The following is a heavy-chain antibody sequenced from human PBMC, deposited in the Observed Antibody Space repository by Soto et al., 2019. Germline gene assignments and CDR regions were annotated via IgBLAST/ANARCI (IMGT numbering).Heavy chain of an antibody. Sequence: ASVKVSCKASGYTFTSYAMHWVRQAPGQRLEWMGWINAGNGNTKYSQKFQGRVTITRDTSASTAYMELSSLRSEDTAVYYCALDYDILTGPFDYWGQGTLVTVSS. V-gene: IGHV1-3*01. CDR3: ALDYDILTGPFDY. D-gene: IGHD3-9*01. CDR2: INAGNGNT. CDR1: GYTFTSYA. J-gene: IGHJ4*02.